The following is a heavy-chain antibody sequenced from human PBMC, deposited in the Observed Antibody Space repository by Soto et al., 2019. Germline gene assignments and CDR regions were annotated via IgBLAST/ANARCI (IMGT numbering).Heavy chain of an antibody. D-gene: IGHD1-1*01. CDR1: GFTVSSNY. CDR2: IYSGSYT. CDR3: ARGPMGTSWNDKYYYCYGMDV. J-gene: IGHJ6*02. Sequence: EVQLVESGGGLVQPGGSLRLSCAASGFTVSSNYMTWVRQAPGKGLEWVSIIYSGSYTHYADSVKGRFTISRASSKKTVNLQMNSLRAEDTAVYYCARGPMGTSWNDKYYYCYGMDVWGQGTTVTVSS. V-gene: IGHV3-66*01.